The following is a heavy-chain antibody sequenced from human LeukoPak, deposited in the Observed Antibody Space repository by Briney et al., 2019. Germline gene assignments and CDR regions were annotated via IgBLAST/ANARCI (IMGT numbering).Heavy chain of an antibody. J-gene: IGHJ3*02. CDR3: ARRGVDGYSYGPDASDI. CDR2: INPSGGST. D-gene: IGHD5-18*01. Sequence: ASVKVSCKASGYTFTSYYMHWVRQAPGQGLEWMGIINPSGGSTSYAQKFQGRVTMTRDTSTSTVYMELSSLRSEDTAVYYCARRGVDGYSYGPDASDIWGQGTMVTVSS. CDR1: GYTFTSYY. V-gene: IGHV1-46*01.